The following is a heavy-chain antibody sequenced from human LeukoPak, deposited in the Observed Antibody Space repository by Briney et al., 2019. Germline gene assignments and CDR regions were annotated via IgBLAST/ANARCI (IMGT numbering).Heavy chain of an antibody. D-gene: IGHD3-10*01. J-gene: IGHJ5*02. CDR1: GGSFSGYY. CDR3: ARGHYYGSETNPNWFDP. CDR2: IYYSGST. Sequence: PSETLSLTCAVYGGSFSGYYWSWIRQPPGKGLEWIGYIYYSGSTNYNPSLKSRVTISVDTSKNQFSLKLSSVTAADTAVYYCARGHYYGSETNPNWFDPWGQGTLVTVSS. V-gene: IGHV4-59*01.